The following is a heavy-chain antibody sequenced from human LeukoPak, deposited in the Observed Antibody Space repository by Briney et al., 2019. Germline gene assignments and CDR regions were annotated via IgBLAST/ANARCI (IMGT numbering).Heavy chain of an antibody. J-gene: IGHJ3*02. CDR2: TFYRSKWYN. Sequence: SQTLSLTCAISGDSVSSNSAAWNWIRQSPSRGLEWLGRTFYRSKWYNDYAASVKSRITINPDTSKNQFSLQLNSVTPEDTAVYYCARRGVGSTSAAFDIWGQGTMVTVSS. V-gene: IGHV6-1*01. D-gene: IGHD1-26*01. CDR3: ARRGVGSTSAAFDI. CDR1: GDSVSSNSAA.